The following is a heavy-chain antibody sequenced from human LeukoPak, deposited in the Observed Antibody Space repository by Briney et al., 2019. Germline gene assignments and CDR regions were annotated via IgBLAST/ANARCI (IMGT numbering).Heavy chain of an antibody. V-gene: IGHV3-23*01. CDR3: AILSWDGRGSFY. Sequence: GGSLRLSCAASGFTFSTYSMSWVRQAPGKGLEWVSAIRSGGENTYYADSVRGRFTISRDNSRGTLSLQMNSLRAGDTAVYFCAILSWDGRGSFYWGQGTLVTVSS. CDR1: GFTFSTYS. D-gene: IGHD2/OR15-2a*01. J-gene: IGHJ4*02. CDR2: IRSGGENT.